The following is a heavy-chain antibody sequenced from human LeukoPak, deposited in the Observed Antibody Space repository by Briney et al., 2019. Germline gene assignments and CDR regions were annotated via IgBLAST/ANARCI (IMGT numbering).Heavy chain of an antibody. CDR2: IYYSGST. CDR1: GGSISSSSYY. D-gene: IGHD5-12*01. CDR3: ARHESIVATGFDY. J-gene: IGHJ4*02. V-gene: IGHV4-39*01. Sequence: SETLSLTCTVSGGSISSSSYYWGWIRQPPGKGLEWIGSIYYSGSTYYNPSLKSRVTISVDTSKNQFSLKLSSVTAADTAVYYCARHESIVATGFDYWGQGTLVTVSS.